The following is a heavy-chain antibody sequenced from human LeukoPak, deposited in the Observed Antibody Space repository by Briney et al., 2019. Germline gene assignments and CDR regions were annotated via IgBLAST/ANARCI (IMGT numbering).Heavy chain of an antibody. J-gene: IGHJ4*02. D-gene: IGHD1-26*01. V-gene: IGHV4-39*01. CDR3: ARREGRSGSYFFDY. CDR1: GGSISSSSYY. Sequence: KPSETLSLTCTVSGGSISSSSYYWGWIRQPPGKGLEWIGSIYYSGSTYYNPSLKSRVTISVDTSKNQFSLKLSSVTAADTAVYYCARREGRSGSYFFDYWGQGTLVTVSS. CDR2: IYYSGST.